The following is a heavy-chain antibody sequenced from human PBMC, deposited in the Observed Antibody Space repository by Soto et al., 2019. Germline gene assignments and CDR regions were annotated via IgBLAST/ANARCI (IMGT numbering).Heavy chain of an antibody. CDR2: VFSSVSA. V-gene: IGHV4-4*07. D-gene: IGHD2-21*01. CDR1: GVSVRSYS. J-gene: IGHJ5*02. Sequence: SETLSLTCIVSGVSVRSYSWSWVRQPANKGLEWIGRVFSSVSATYNPSLKSRVSISMDTPENRISLKLDSVTAADAGVYFCSSSKYDVVAGSVWFDPWGQGTLVTVSS. CDR3: SSSKYDVVAGSVWFDP.